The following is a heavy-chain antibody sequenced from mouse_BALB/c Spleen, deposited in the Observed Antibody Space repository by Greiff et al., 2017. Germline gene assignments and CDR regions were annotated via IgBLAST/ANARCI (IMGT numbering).Heavy chain of an antibody. J-gene: IGHJ3*01. CDR3: ARPPYYGTPAWFAY. D-gene: IGHD1-1*01. Sequence: DVMLVESGGGLVQPGGSLRLSCAPSGFTFTDYYMSWVRQPPGKALEWLGFIRNKANGYTTEYSASVKGRFTISRDNSQSILYLQMNTLRAEDSATYYCARPPYYGTPAWFAYWGQGTLVTVSA. V-gene: IGHV7-3*02. CDR2: IRNKANGYTT. CDR1: GFTFTDYY.